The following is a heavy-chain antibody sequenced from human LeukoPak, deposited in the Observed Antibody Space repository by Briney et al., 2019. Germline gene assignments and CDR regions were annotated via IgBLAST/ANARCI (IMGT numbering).Heavy chain of an antibody. V-gene: IGHV4-59*01. Sequence: SETLSLTCTVSGGSISSYYWSWIRQPPGKGLEWIGYIYYSGSTNYNPSLKSRVTISVDTSKNQFSLRLSSVTAEDTAVYYCAREVRVSGYFEYWGQGTLVTVSS. D-gene: IGHD6-25*01. CDR2: IYYSGST. J-gene: IGHJ4*02. CDR1: GGSISSYY. CDR3: AREVRVSGYFEY.